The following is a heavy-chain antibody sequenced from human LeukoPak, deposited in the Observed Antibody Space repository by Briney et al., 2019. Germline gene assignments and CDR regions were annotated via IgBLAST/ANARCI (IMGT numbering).Heavy chain of an antibody. D-gene: IGHD3-3*01. J-gene: IGHJ6*02. V-gene: IGHV1-18*01. CDR3: ARDLYDFWSGYLVASYGMDV. Sequence: GASVKVSCKASGYTFTGYGISWVRQAPGQGLEWMGWISAYNGNTNYAQKLQGRVTMTTDTSTSTAYMELRSLRSDDTAVYYCARDLYDFWSGYLVASYGMDVWGQGTTVTVSS. CDR2: ISAYNGNT. CDR1: GYTFTGYG.